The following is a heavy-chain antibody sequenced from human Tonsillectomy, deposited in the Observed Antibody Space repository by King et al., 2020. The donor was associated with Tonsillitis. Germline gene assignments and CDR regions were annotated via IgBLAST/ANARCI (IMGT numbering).Heavy chain of an antibody. J-gene: IGHJ4*02. CDR1: GFTFSTYS. V-gene: IGHV3-21*01. CDR3: ARVRGIGSPFDY. Sequence: VQLVESGGGLVKPGGSLRLFCAASGFTFSTYSMNWVRQAPGKGLEWVSSITFSSNYIYYADSVRGRFTISRDNAKNSLYLQMNSLRAEDTAVYYCARVRGIGSPFDYWGQGTLVTVSS. D-gene: IGHD2-15*01. CDR2: ITFSSNYI.